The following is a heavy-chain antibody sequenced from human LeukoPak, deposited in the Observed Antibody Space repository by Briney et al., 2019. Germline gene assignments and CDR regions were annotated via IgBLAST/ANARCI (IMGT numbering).Heavy chain of an antibody. V-gene: IGHV4-31*03. CDR3: ARGVGWEYYFDY. CDR1: GGSISSGGYY. Sequence: PSETLSLTCTVSGGSISSGGYYWSWIRQHPGKGLEWIGYIYYSGSTYYNPSLKSRVTISVDTSKNQFSLKLSSVTAADTAVYYCARGVGWEYYFDYWGQGTLVTVSS. J-gene: IGHJ4*02. D-gene: IGHD1-26*01. CDR2: IYYSGST.